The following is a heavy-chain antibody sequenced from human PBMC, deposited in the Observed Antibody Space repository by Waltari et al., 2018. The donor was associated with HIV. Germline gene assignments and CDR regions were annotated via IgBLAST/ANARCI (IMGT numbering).Heavy chain of an antibody. V-gene: IGHV3-30*01. CDR3: ARSWYYDSSPYGMDI. D-gene: IGHD3-22*01. CDR2: MSHDGRKE. J-gene: IGHJ6*02. Sequence: QVQLVESGGGVVQPGGSLRVSCEASGFSFNCYSMHWVRRAPGKGLEWVAFMSHDGRKEYYADSVKGRFTISRENSKNTLYLEMNSLRVEDTAVYFCARSWYYDSSPYGMDIWGQGTTVTVSS. CDR1: GFSFNCYS.